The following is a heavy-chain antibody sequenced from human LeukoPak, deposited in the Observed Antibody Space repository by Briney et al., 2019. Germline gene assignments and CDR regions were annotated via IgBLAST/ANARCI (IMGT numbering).Heavy chain of an antibody. V-gene: IGHV4-59*01. D-gene: IGHD3-10*01. CDR2: IYYSGST. Sequence: SETLSLTCTVPGGSISSYYWSWIRQPPGKGLEWIGYIYYSGSTNYNPSLKSRVTISVDTSKNQFSLKLSSVTAADTAVYYCARVLDDRMVRGVHYFDYWGQGTLVTVSS. CDR3: ARVLDDRMVRGVHYFDY. J-gene: IGHJ4*02. CDR1: GGSISSYY.